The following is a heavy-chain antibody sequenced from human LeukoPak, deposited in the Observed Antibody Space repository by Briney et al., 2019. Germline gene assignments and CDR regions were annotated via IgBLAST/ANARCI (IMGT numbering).Heavy chain of an antibody. J-gene: IGHJ4*02. Sequence: GGSLRLSCAASGFTFSDAWMSWVRQAPGKGLEWVGRIKSKTDGGTTDYAAPVKGRFTISRDDSKNTLYLQMNSLKTEDTAVYYCTTASSGWYLSDYWGQGTLVTVSS. CDR3: TTASSGWYLSDY. CDR2: IKSKTDGGTT. D-gene: IGHD6-19*01. V-gene: IGHV3-15*01. CDR1: GFTFSDAW.